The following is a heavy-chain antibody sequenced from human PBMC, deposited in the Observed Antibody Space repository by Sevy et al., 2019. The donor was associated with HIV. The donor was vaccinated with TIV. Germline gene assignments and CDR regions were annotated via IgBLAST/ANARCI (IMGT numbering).Heavy chain of an antibody. CDR1: GGSISSYY. CDR3: TRGSVDYYGT. Sequence: SETLSLTCTVSGGSISSYYWSWFRQPPGKGLGWIGYIYYSGNTNYNPSLKGRVPISVDTSKNRFSLKLSSVTAADTAVYYCTRGSVDYYGTWGQGPLVTVSS. D-gene: IGHD3-10*01. V-gene: IGHV4-59*01. CDR2: IYYSGNT. J-gene: IGHJ1*01.